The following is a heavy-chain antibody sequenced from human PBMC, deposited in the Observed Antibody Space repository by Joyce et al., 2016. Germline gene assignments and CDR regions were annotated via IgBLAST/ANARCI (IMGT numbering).Heavy chain of an antibody. J-gene: IGHJ4*01. Sequence: SYALHWVRQVPGKGLEWLTVISYDGSEINYAESVKGRFTISRDNTKNTAFLQMNSLRVDDTALYYCATLSRGGYWGHGTLVTVSS. CDR2: ISYDGSEI. V-gene: IGHV3-30*04. CDR1: SYA. CDR3: ATLSRGGY. D-gene: IGHD6-19*01.